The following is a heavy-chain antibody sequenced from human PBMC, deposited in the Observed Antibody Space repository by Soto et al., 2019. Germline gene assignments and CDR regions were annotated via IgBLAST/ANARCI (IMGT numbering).Heavy chain of an antibody. CDR1: GYSFNSFY. J-gene: IGHJ6*02. CDR2: INPGGGRT. CDR3: ARDMHPTPPYYDYYGIDV. Sequence: QVHLVQSGAEVKKPGASMKVSCKASGYSFNSFYVHWVLQAPGQGLEWLGLINPGGGRTTYAQKFQGRVTVTRDTSTSTVYMELSSLRSEDTAVYYCARDMHPTPPYYDYYGIDVWGQGTTVTVSS. D-gene: IGHD2-15*01. V-gene: IGHV1-46*02.